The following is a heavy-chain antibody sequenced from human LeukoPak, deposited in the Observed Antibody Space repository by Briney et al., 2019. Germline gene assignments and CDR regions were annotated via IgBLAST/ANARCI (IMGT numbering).Heavy chain of an antibody. CDR3: ARAFWSGYFDY. Sequence: QVQVQESGPRLVKPSQTLSLTCTVPGGSITSGAFSLTWIRQPPRQGPEWIGYIYYIGSTYYNPSLKSRVPISVETSKNQFSLKLSSVPAADTAVYYCARAFWSGYFDYWGQGTLVTVSS. J-gene: IGHJ4*02. V-gene: IGHV4-30-4*08. CDR1: GGSITSGAFS. CDR2: IYYIGST. D-gene: IGHD3-3*01.